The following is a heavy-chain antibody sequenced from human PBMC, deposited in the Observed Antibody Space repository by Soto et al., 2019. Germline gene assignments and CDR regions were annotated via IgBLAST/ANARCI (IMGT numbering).Heavy chain of an antibody. CDR1: GFSFIDYS. CDR3: ARVRRDKNWFDP. Sequence: ASVKVSCKASGFSFIDYSILWVRQAPGQSLEWLGWINAGNGNTKYSHKFQDRVTITSDTSATTTYMELRSLRSDDTAVYYCARVRRDKNWFDPWGQGTLVTVSS. CDR2: INAGNGNT. V-gene: IGHV1-3*01. J-gene: IGHJ5*02.